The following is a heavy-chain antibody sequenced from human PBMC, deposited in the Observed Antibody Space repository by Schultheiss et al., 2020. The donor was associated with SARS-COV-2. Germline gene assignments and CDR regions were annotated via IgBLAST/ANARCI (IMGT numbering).Heavy chain of an antibody. CDR2: IYYSGST. Sequence: SETLSLTCTVSGGSISSSSYYWGWIRQPPGKGLEWIGSIYYSGSTYYNPSLKSRVTISVDTSKNQFSLKLSSVTAADTAVYYCARDLLRSSSWYEGENWFDPWGQGTLVTVSS. J-gene: IGHJ5*02. V-gene: IGHV4-39*07. CDR3: ARDLLRSSSWYEGENWFDP. D-gene: IGHD6-13*01. CDR1: GGSISSSSYY.